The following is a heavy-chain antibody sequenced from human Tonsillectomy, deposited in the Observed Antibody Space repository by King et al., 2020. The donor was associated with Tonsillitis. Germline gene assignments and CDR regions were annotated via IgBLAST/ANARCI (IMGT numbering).Heavy chain of an antibody. CDR1: GFSFRDYV. Sequence: VQLVESGGGLLQPGGSLRLSCAASGFSFRDYVMSWVRQAPGKGLEWVSSIGDSGDSTYYADSVKGRFIVSRDNPRNTLYLQMNSLRDEETALYYCARDCPHHQPWRQGTLVTVSS. CDR3: ARDCPHHQP. V-gene: IGHV3-23*04. J-gene: IGHJ5*02. CDR2: IGDSGDST.